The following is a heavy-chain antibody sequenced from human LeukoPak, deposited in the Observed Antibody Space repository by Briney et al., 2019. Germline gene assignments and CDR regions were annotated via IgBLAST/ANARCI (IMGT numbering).Heavy chain of an antibody. J-gene: IGHJ4*02. CDR3: AKAYDSSGYYYDYFDY. CDR1: GFTFSSYG. V-gene: IGHV3-33*06. D-gene: IGHD3-22*01. Sequence: GGSLRLSCAASGFTFSSYGMHWVRQAPGKGLEWVAVIWYDGSNKYYADSVKGRFTISRDNSKNTLYLQMNSLRAEDTAVYYCAKAYDSSGYYYDYFDYWGQGTLVTVSS. CDR2: IWYDGSNK.